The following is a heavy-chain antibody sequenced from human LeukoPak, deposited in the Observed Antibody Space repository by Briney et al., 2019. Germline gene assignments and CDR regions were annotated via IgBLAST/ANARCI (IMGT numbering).Heavy chain of an antibody. V-gene: IGHV3-21*01. CDR1: GFTFSSYS. Sequence: GGSLRLSCAASGFTFSSYSMNWVRRAPGKGLEWVSSISSSSSYIYYADSVKGRFTISRDNAKNSLYLQMNSLRAEDTAVYYCARGAARAYYMDVWGKGTTVTVSS. J-gene: IGHJ6*03. D-gene: IGHD6-6*01. CDR3: ARGAARAYYMDV. CDR2: ISSSSSYI.